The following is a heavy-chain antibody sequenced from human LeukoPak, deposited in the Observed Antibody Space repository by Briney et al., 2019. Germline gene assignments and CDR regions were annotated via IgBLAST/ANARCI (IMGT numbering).Heavy chain of an antibody. V-gene: IGHV5-51*01. CDR1: GYGFTFQW. J-gene: IGHJ4*02. CDR2: IYPGDSDT. CDR3: ARYNGYDSSPLDY. D-gene: IGHD3-22*01. Sequence: GESLKISCKASGYGFTFQWIAWVRQMPEKGLEGMGIIYPGDSDTRYSPSFQGQVTISADKSISTAYLQWSSLKASDTAMYYCARYNGYDSSPLDYWGQGTLVTVSS.